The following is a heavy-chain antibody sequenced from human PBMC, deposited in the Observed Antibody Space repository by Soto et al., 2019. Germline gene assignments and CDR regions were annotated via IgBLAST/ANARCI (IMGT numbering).Heavy chain of an antibody. Sequence: SETLSLTCTVSGGSISSYYWSWIRQPPGKGLEWIGYIYYSGSTNYNPSLKSRVTISVDTSKNQFSLKLSSVTAADTAVYYCARAKGGSSGRYYYYGMDVWGQGTTVTVSS. CDR1: GGSISSYY. V-gene: IGHV4-59*01. CDR3: ARAKGGSSGRYYYYGMDV. D-gene: IGHD3-10*01. CDR2: IYYSGST. J-gene: IGHJ6*02.